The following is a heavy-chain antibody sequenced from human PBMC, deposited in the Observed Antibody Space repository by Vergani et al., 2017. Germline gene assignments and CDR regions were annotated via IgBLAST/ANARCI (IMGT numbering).Heavy chain of an antibody. V-gene: IGHV3-23*01. CDR3: AKGSRSEVAGTFGAFDC. CDR2: LSASDRRT. J-gene: IGHJ3*01. D-gene: IGHD6-19*01. Sequence: EVQLLESGGGLVQPGGSLRLSCAASGFTFIMHAMSWVRQAPWKGLEWVSTLSASDRRTHYADSVKGRFTISRDISKNTLFLHMNSLRPEDTAVYYCAKGSRSEVAGTFGAFDCLVQGTMLTVCS. CDR1: GFTFIMHA.